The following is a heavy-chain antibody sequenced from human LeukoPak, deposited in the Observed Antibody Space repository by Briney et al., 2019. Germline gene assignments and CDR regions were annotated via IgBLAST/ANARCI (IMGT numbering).Heavy chain of an antibody. CDR2: IYYSGST. D-gene: IGHD6-19*01. J-gene: IGHJ4*02. Sequence: SETLSLTCTVAGGSISSSSYYWGWIRQPPGKGLEWIGSIYYSGSTYYNPSLKSRVTISVDTSKNQFSLKLSSVTAADTAVYYCARQSYSSGWYGDYWGQGTLVTVSS. CDR3: ARQSYSSGWYGDY. V-gene: IGHV4-39*01. CDR1: GGSISSSSYY.